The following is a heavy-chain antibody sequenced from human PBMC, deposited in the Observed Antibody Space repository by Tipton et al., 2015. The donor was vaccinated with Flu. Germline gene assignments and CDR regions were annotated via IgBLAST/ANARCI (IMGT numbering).Heavy chain of an antibody. D-gene: IGHD6-19*01. Sequence: QLVQSGAEVKKPGALVKVSCKASGYTYSYYGVMWVRQAPGQGLEWMGWISASKGNTNYAEKFQGRVTMTTDTSTSTAYLEVRRLRFDDTAIYYCARSRGQWLTSWGQGTLVTVTS. CDR1: GYTYSYYG. CDR2: ISASKGNT. V-gene: IGHV1-18*01. J-gene: IGHJ5*02. CDR3: ARSRGQWLTS.